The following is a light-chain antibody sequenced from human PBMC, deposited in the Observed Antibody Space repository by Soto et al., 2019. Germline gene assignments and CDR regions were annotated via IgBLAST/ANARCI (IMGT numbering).Light chain of an antibody. J-gene: IGKJ5*01. Sequence: IVMAQSPATLSVSPGEGVTLSCRASQSVRSHLAWYQQKPGQPPRLLIYGASTRATGIPARFSGSGFGTEFTLTISSLQSEDFAVYYCQQYKNWPQITFGQGTRLEIK. CDR1: QSVRSH. CDR3: QQYKNWPQIT. V-gene: IGKV3-15*01. CDR2: GAS.